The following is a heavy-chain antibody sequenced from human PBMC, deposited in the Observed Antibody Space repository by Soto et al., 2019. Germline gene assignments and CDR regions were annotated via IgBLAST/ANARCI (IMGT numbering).Heavy chain of an antibody. J-gene: IGHJ4*02. CDR3: AKYSTTGASRYFDS. V-gene: IGHV3-23*01. Sequence: GGSIEIGCAACRVRLKIYVVAGFRQAPEKGLEWAAVIGSDGGGIHYGDSVKGRFTISRDNSKNTPYLQMSSLRAEDTAIYYCAKYSTTGASRYFDSWGQGTVVTVYS. CDR2: IGSDGGGI. D-gene: IGHD2-8*02. CDR1: RVRLKIYV.